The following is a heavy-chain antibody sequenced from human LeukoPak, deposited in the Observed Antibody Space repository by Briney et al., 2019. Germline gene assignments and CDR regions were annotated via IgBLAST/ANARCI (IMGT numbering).Heavy chain of an antibody. CDR3: AKDSGDYVGSFDY. CDR2: FSGSGGST. CDR1: GFTFSSYA. V-gene: IGHV3-23*01. J-gene: IGHJ4*02. D-gene: IGHD4-17*01. Sequence: QAGGSLRLSCAASGFTFSSYAMSWVRQAPGKGLEWVSAFSGSGGSTYYADSVKGRFTISRDNSKNTLYLQMNSLRAEDTAVYYCAKDSGDYVGSFDYWGQGTLVTVSS.